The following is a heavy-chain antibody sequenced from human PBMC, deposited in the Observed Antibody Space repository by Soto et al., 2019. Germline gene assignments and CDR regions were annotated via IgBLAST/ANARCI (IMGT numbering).Heavy chain of an antibody. V-gene: IGHV4-59*01. CDR1: GTKIDGSY. CDR3: ARDRAVYTGEGRHFYFYGMDV. D-gene: IGHD2-2*02. Sequence: QVRLQQSGPGLVKASETLSLSCNVSGTKIDGSYWSWIRKLSGVGQEWIGYIYYSGNTKYNHSLERRVTISIATFNTQFSLNLRSVTAADTAVYFCARDRAVYTGEGRHFYFYGMDVWRQGTTVTV. J-gene: IGHJ6*02. CDR2: IYYSGNT.